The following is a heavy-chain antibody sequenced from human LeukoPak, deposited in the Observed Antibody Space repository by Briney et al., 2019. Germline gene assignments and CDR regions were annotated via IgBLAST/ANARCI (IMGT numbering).Heavy chain of an antibody. CDR2: IIPILGIA. CDR3: ARERYCSSTSCPLFDP. Sequence: GASVKVSCKASGGTFSSYAISWVRQAPGQGLEWMGRIIPILGIASYAQKFQGRVTITADKSTSTAYMELSSLRSEDTAVYYCARERYCSSTSCPLFDPWGQGTLVTVSS. D-gene: IGHD2-2*01. J-gene: IGHJ5*02. CDR1: GGTFSSYA. V-gene: IGHV1-69*04.